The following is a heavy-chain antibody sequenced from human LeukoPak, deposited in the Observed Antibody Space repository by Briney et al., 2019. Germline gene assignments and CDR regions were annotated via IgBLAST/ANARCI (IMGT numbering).Heavy chain of an antibody. V-gene: IGHV3-11*01. CDR3: ARGISSSWYRESNWFDP. CDR2: ISSSGSTI. J-gene: IGHJ5*02. CDR1: GFTFSDYY. Sequence: GGSLRLSCAASGFTFSDYYMSRIRQAPGKGLEWVSYISSSGSTIYYADSVKGRFTISRDNAENSLYLQMNSLRAEDTAVYYCARGISSSWYRESNWFDPWGQGTLVTVSS. D-gene: IGHD6-13*01.